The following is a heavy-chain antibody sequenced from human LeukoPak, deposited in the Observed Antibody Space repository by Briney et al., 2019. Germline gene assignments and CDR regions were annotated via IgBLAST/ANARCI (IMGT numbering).Heavy chain of an antibody. CDR1: GGSISSYY. CDR2: IYTSGST. V-gene: IGHV4-4*07. J-gene: IGHJ5*02. D-gene: IGHD3-10*01. Sequence: RASETLSLTCTVSGGSISSYYWSWIRQPAGKGLGWIGRIYTSGSTNYNPSLKSRVTMSVDTSKNQFSLKLSSVTAADTAVYYCARMVPYNWFDPWGQGTLVTVSS. CDR3: ARMVPYNWFDP.